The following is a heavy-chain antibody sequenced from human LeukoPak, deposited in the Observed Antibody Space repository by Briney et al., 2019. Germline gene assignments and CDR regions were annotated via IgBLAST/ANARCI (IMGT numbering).Heavy chain of an antibody. D-gene: IGHD1-14*01. CDR2: IYSGGAI. Sequence: GGSLRLSCVASGFAVGSNYMSWVRQAPGKGLEWVSLIYSGGAIRYADSVRGRFTISRDSSKNTLFLQMNDLTVEDTARYYCARRPGNWGQGILVTVSS. CDR1: GFAVGSNY. J-gene: IGHJ4*02. CDR3: ARRPGN. V-gene: IGHV3-53*01.